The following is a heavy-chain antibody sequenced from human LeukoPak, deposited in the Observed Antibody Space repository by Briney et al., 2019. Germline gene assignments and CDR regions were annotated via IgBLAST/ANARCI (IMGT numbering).Heavy chain of an antibody. CDR1: GGSFSGYY. CDR3: ARGADTAMAGSGTGWFDP. D-gene: IGHD5-18*01. V-gene: IGHV4-34*01. Sequence: SETLSLTCAVYGGSFSGYYWSWIRQPPGKGLEWIGEINHSGSTNYNPSLKSRVTISVDTSKNQFSLKLSSVTAADTAAYYCARGADTAMAGSGTGWFDPWGQGTLVTVSS. J-gene: IGHJ5*02. CDR2: INHSGST.